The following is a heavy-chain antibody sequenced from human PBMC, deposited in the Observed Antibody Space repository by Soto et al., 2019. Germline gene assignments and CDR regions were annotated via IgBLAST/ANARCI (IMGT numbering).Heavy chain of an antibody. V-gene: IGHV4-59*01. D-gene: IGHD6-6*01. J-gene: IGHJ6*02. CDR2: IYYSGST. Sequence: SSETLSLTCTVSGGSISSYYWSWIRQPPGKGLEWIGYIYYSGSTNYNPSLKSRVTISVDTSKNQFSLKLSSVTAADTAVYYCAKLDSSSSFHYYYGMDVWGQGTTVTVSS. CDR3: AKLDSSSSFHYYYGMDV. CDR1: GGSISSYY.